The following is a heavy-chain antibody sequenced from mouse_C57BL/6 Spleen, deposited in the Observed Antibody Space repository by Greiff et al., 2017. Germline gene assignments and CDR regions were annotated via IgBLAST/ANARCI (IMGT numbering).Heavy chain of an antibody. J-gene: IGHJ3*01. CDR2: ISSGSSTI. V-gene: IGHV5-17*01. CDR3: ASIYYDYDGAWFAY. Sequence: EVKLQASGGGLVKPGGSLKLSCAASGFTFSDYGMHWVRQAPEKGLEWVAYISSGSSTIYYADTVQGRFTISRDNAKNTLFLQMTSLRSEDTAMYYGASIYYDYDGAWFAYWGQGTLVTVSA. D-gene: IGHD2-4*01. CDR1: GFTFSDYG.